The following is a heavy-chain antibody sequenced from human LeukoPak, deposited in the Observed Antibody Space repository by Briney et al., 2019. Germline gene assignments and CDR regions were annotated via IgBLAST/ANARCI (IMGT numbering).Heavy chain of an antibody. D-gene: IGHD6-19*01. V-gene: IGHV1-2*02. CDR3: VRDLTGGSGD. Sequence: GASVKVSCKASGYNFTDYYMHWVRQAPGQTFEWLAWINPKSGDTHYTQKFQGRVTVTTDTSITSVYMELSGLQSDDTAVYYCVRDLTGGSGDWGQGTLVTVSS. J-gene: IGHJ4*02. CDR2: INPKSGDT. CDR1: GYNFTDYY.